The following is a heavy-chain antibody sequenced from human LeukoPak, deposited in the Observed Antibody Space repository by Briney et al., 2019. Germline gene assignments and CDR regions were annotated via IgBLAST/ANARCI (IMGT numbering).Heavy chain of an antibody. D-gene: IGHD3-22*01. CDR2: IYHSGST. Sequence: PSETLSLTCTVPGYSISSGYYWGWIRQPPGKGLEWIGSIYHSGSTYYNPSLKSRVTISVDTSKNQFSLKLSSVTAADTAVYYCASGGYRQIYYYYYYMDVWGKGTTVTVSS. CDR3: ASGGYRQIYYYYYYMDV. V-gene: IGHV4-38-2*02. J-gene: IGHJ6*03. CDR1: GYSISSGYY.